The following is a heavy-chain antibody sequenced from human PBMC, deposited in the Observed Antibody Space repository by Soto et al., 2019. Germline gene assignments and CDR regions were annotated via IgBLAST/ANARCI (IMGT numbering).Heavy chain of an antibody. J-gene: IGHJ4*02. D-gene: IGHD2-2*01. Sequence: GGSLRLSCAASGFTFSSYAMSWVRQAPGKGLEWVSAISGSGGSTYYADSVKGRFTISRDNSKNTLYLQMNSLRAEDTAVYYCAKGRPPLNIVVVPAATIFDYWGQGTLVTVSS. CDR3: AKGRPPLNIVVVPAATIFDY. CDR1: GFTFSSYA. V-gene: IGHV3-23*01. CDR2: ISGSGGST.